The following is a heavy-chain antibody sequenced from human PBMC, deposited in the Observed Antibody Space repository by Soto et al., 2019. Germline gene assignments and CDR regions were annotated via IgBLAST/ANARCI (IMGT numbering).Heavy chain of an antibody. CDR2: INHSGST. CDR3: ARGHGLLWFGVTQMDWFDP. Sequence: SETLSLTCAVYGGSFSGYYWSWIRQPPGKGLEWIGEINHSGSTNYNPSLKSRVTISVDTSKNQFSLKLSSVTAADTAVYYCARGHGLLWFGVTQMDWFDPWGQGTLVT. CDR1: GGSFSGYY. D-gene: IGHD3-10*01. V-gene: IGHV4-34*01. J-gene: IGHJ5*02.